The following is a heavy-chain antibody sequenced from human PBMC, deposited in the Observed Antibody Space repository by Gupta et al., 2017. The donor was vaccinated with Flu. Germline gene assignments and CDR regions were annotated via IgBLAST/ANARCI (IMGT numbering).Heavy chain of an antibody. Sequence: EVQLLESGGGLVQPGGSLRLSCQASEFTFSTYAMNCVRRAPGKGLEWVSGISGSGGGTYYADSVKGRFTISRDNSKNTLYLQMNSLRAEDTATYYCAKDIVSGYDFLASYYYYGMDVWGQGTTVTVSS. CDR1: EFTFSTYA. CDR2: ISGSGGGT. J-gene: IGHJ6*02. CDR3: AKDIVSGYDFLASYYYYGMDV. V-gene: IGHV3-23*01. D-gene: IGHD5-12*01.